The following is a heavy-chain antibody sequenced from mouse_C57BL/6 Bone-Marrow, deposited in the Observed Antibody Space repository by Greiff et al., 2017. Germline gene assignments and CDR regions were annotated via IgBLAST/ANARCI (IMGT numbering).Heavy chain of an antibody. Sequence: VQLKESGAELVRPGSSVKMSCKTSGYTFTSYGINWVKQRPGQGLEWIGYIYIGNGYTEYNEKFKGKATLTSDTSSSTAYMQLSSLTSEDSAIYFCARCGVYYDYDGWYFDVWGTGTTVTVSS. J-gene: IGHJ1*03. V-gene: IGHV1-58*01. CDR1: GYTFTSYG. CDR3: ARCGVYYDYDGWYFDV. CDR2: IYIGNGYT. D-gene: IGHD2-4*01.